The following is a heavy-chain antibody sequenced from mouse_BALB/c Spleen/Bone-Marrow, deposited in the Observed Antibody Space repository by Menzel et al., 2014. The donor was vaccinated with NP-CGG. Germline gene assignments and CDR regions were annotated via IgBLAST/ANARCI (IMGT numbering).Heavy chain of an antibody. CDR2: IDPANGNT. Sequence: EVMLVESGAELAKPGASVKLSCTASGFNIXDTYMHWVKQRPEQGLEWIGRIDPANGNTKYDPKFQGKATITADTSSNTAYLQLSSLTSEDTAVYYCARIHYYGRAWFAYWGQGTLVTVSA. D-gene: IGHD1-2*01. V-gene: IGHV14-3*02. CDR1: GFNIXDTY. CDR3: ARIHYYGRAWFAY. J-gene: IGHJ3*01.